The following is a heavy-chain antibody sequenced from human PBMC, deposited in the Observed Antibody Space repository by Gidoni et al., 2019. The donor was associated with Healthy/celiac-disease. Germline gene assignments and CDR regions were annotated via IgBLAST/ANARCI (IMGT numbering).Heavy chain of an antibody. Sequence: QVQLVESGGGVVQPGRSLRLSCAASGFTFSSYAMHWVRQAPGKGLEWVAVISYDGSNKYYADSVKGRFTISRDNSKNTLYLQMNSLRAEDTAVYYCARDRTEVTPGAFDIWGQGTMVTVSS. CDR2: ISYDGSNK. D-gene: IGHD4-4*01. J-gene: IGHJ3*02. V-gene: IGHV3-30-3*01. CDR3: ARDRTEVTPGAFDI. CDR1: GFTFSSYA.